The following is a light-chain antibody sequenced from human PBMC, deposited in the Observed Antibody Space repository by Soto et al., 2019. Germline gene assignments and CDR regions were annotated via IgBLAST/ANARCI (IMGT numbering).Light chain of an antibody. Sequence: DIQMTQSPSSVSASVGDRVTITCRASQDISSWLAWYQQKPGKVPNLLIYTASSLQSGVPSRLSGSGSGTDFPLTISSLQPEDFATYYFQQANSFPITFGQGTRLELK. CDR1: QDISSW. J-gene: IGKJ5*01. CDR3: QQANSFPIT. V-gene: IGKV1D-12*01. CDR2: TAS.